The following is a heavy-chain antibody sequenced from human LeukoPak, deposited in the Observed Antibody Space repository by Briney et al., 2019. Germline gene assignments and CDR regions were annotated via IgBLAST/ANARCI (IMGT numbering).Heavy chain of an antibody. Sequence: GGSLRLSCAASGFTFSSYAMSWVRQAPGKGLEWVSAISGSGGSTYYADSVKGRFTISRDNSKNTLYLQMNSLRAEDTAVYYCAKSDGSGWYGGFDYWGQGTLVTVSA. CDR1: GFTFSSYA. CDR3: AKSDGSGWYGGFDY. D-gene: IGHD6-19*01. J-gene: IGHJ4*02. CDR2: ISGSGGST. V-gene: IGHV3-23*01.